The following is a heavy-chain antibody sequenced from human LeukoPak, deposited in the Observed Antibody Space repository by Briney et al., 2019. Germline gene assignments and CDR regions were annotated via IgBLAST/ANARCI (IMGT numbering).Heavy chain of an antibody. CDR1: GGSFSNYY. CDR3: ARRWNYGRNYYIDV. Sequence: SETLSLTCAVYGGSFSNYYWSWIRQTQGTGMEWIGEINDSGRSSYNPSPMSRGTVPVDTSTNQFSLLLTSVTATDTAVYYCARRWNYGRNYYIDVWGKGAAVSVSS. V-gene: IGHV4-34*01. D-gene: IGHD1-7*01. J-gene: IGHJ6*03. CDR2: INDSGRS.